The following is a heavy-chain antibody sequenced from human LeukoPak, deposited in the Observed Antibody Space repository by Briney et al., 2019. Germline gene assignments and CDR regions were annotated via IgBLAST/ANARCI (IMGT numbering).Heavy chain of an antibody. CDR1: GFTFSTYA. Sequence: GGSLRLSCAASGFTFSTYAMSWVRQNPGKGLEWVSAISGSGGSTYYADSVKGRFTISRDNSKSTLYLQMNSLRAEDTAVYYCAKSRVSYYYGMDVWGQGTTVTVSS. CDR2: ISGSGGST. J-gene: IGHJ6*02. CDR3: AKSRVSYYYGMDV. V-gene: IGHV3-23*01.